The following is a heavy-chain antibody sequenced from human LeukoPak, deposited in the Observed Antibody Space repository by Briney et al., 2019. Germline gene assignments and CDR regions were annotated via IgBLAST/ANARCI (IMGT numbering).Heavy chain of an antibody. CDR3: AKLTPNDY. CDR1: GGSFSGYY. CDR2: INHSGST. Sequence: SETLSLTCAVYGGSFSGYYWSWIRQPPGKGLEWIGEINHSGSTNYNPSLKSRVTISVDTSKNQFSLKLSSVTAADTAVYYCAKLTPNDYWSQGTLVTVSS. V-gene: IGHV4-34*01. D-gene: IGHD1-14*01. J-gene: IGHJ4*02.